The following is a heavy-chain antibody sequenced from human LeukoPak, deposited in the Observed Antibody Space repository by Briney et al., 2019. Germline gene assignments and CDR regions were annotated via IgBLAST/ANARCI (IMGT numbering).Heavy chain of an antibody. CDR3: ARGGGYCTNNVCPPWFDP. Sequence: SEALSLTCSVYGGSFSGFYWNWIRQPPGKGLEWIGEINHSGSTHYSPSLKSRLSISVDPSKNQFSLKLSSVTAADTAVYYCARGGGYCTNNVCPPWFDPWGQGALVTVSS. CDR1: GGSFSGFY. CDR2: INHSGST. D-gene: IGHD2-8*01. J-gene: IGHJ5*02. V-gene: IGHV4-34*01.